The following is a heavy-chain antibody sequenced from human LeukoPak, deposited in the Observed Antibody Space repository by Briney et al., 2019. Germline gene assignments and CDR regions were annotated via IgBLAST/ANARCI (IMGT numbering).Heavy chain of an antibody. V-gene: IGHV4-59*08. CDR2: TYYSGST. D-gene: IGHD6-19*01. CDR1: LGSISTYY. J-gene: IGHJ4*02. Sequence: SETPSLTPTVSLGSISTYYCSWIRQPPGKELEWIGYTYYSGSTNYNPPLKSRVNICVDTYKHEFSLKLSSVTAADTAVYYCERRSSEGVAGSIAFDYWGQGTVVSVSS. CDR3: ERRSSEGVAGSIAFDY.